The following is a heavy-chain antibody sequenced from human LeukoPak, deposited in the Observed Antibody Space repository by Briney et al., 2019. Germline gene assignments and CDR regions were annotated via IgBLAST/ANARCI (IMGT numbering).Heavy chain of an antibody. CDR3: ARGDSSGFDPGMDV. Sequence: GSSVKVSCKASGGTFSSYAISWVRQAPGQGLEWMGGIIPIFGTANYAQKFQGRVTITADKSTSTAYMELSRLRSDDTAVYYCARGDSSGFDPGMDVWGKGTTVTVSS. CDR1: GGTFSSYA. CDR2: IIPIFGTA. J-gene: IGHJ6*04. V-gene: IGHV1-69*06. D-gene: IGHD3-22*01.